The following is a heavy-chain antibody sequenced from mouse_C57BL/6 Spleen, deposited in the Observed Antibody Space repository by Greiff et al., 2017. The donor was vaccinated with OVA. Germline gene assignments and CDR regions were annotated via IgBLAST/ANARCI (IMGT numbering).Heavy chain of an antibody. CDR2: ISDGGSYT. V-gene: IGHV5-4*01. Sequence: EVQVVESGGGLVKPGGSLKLSCAASGFTFSSYAMSWVRQTPEKRLEWVATISDGGSYTYYPDNVKGRFTISRDNAKNNLYLQMSHLKSEDTAMYYCARGYYGSSYEWFAYWGQGTLVTVSA. J-gene: IGHJ3*01. D-gene: IGHD1-1*01. CDR1: GFTFSSYA. CDR3: ARGYYGSSYEWFAY.